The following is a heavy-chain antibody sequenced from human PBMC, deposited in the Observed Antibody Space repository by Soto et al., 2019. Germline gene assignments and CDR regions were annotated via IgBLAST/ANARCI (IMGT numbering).Heavy chain of an antibody. CDR1: GFTFSSYA. V-gene: IGHV3-23*01. CDR3: AKSYDSSGYYYDFVGY. CDR2: ISGSGGST. J-gene: IGHJ4*02. D-gene: IGHD3-22*01. Sequence: PGGSLRLSCAASGFTFSSYAMSWVRQAPGKGLEWVSAISGSGGSTYYADSVKGRFTISRDNSKNTLYLQMNSLRAEDTAVYYCAKSYDSSGYYYDFVGYWGQGTLVTVSS.